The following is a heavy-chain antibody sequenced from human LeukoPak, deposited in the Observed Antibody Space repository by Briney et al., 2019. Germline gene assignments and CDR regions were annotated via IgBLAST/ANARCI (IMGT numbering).Heavy chain of an antibody. Sequence: GGSLRLSCAASGFTFSDYYMSWIRQAPGKGLEWVSYISSSGSTIYYADSVEGRFTISRDNAKNSLYLQMNSLRAEDTAVYYCARVAARMYYFDYWGQGTLVTVSS. CDR1: GFTFSDYY. CDR2: ISSSGSTI. J-gene: IGHJ4*02. D-gene: IGHD6-6*01. CDR3: ARVAARMYYFDY. V-gene: IGHV3-11*04.